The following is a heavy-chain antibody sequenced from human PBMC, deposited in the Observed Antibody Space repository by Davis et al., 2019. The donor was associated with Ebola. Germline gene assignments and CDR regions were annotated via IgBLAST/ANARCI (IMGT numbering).Heavy chain of an antibody. J-gene: IGHJ6*02. CDR3: GRDATPRGLTGMDV. V-gene: IGHV4-61*09. CDR1: GVSITSGSYY. CDR2: IYTSGSP. Sequence: PSETLSLTCTVSGVSITSGSYYWTWIRQSAGKGLEWIGHIYTSGSPNYNPSLKSRVTMSVDTSKNQFSLKLSSVTAADTAVYYCGRDATPRGLTGMDVWGQGTTVTVSS. D-gene: IGHD5-12*01.